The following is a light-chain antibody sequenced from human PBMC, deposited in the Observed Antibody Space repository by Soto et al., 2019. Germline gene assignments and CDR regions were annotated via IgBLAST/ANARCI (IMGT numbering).Light chain of an antibody. CDR3: SSYTSATTWV. CDR2: EVS. CDR1: SSDVGRYNY. Sequence: QSALTQPASVSGSPGQSITISCTGTSSDVGRYNYVSWYQQLPGKAPKLMIYEVSNGPSGVSDRFSGSKSGNTASLSISGLQPEDEADYYCSSYTSATTWVFGGGTKLTVL. V-gene: IGLV2-14*01. J-gene: IGLJ3*02.